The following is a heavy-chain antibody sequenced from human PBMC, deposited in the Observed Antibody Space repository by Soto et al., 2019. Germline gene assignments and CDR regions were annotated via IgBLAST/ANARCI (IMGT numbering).Heavy chain of an antibody. J-gene: IGHJ4*02. CDR1: GGTFSSYA. V-gene: IGHV1-69*06. CDR3: SSNWHSGTLYYGDYIGQTHAVDFDY. D-gene: IGHD4-17*01. Sequence: ASVQGSCKASGGTFSSYAISWVRQAPGQGLEWMGGIIPIFGTANYAQKFQGRVTITADKSTSTAYMELSSLRSEDTAVYYCSSNWHSGTLYYGDYIGQTHAVDFDYWGQGTLVTVSS. CDR2: IIPIFGTA.